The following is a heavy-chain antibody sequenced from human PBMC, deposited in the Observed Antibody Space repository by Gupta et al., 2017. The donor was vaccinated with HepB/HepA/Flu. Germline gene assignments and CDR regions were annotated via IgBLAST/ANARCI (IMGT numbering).Heavy chain of an antibody. Sequence: QVHLVQSGSEVKRPGASVRVSCKTSGYKFTAYYFHWVRQAPGQGLEWLGWINPESGLKKYTQKIRDRITLTTDTSTSTAFMELKTLRADDTAVYYCARDRGYELGQFDYWGQGTLVTVSS. CDR1: GYKFTAYY. V-gene: IGHV1-2*02. J-gene: IGHJ4*02. D-gene: IGHD5-12*01. CDR3: ARDRGYELGQFDY. CDR2: INPESGLK.